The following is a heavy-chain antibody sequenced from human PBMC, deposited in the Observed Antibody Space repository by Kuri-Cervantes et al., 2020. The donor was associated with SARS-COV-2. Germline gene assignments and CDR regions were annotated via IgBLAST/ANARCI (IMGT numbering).Heavy chain of an antibody. Sequence: LSLTCAASGFTFSSYAMSWVRQAPGKGLEWVSAISGSGGSTYYADSVKGRFTISRDNSKNTLYLQMNSLRAEDTAVYYCAKDPGFRELLYHFDYWGQGTLVTVSS. CDR3: AKDPGFRELLYHFDY. V-gene: IGHV3-23*01. CDR1: GFTFSSYA. CDR2: ISGSGGST. J-gene: IGHJ4*02. D-gene: IGHD3-10*01.